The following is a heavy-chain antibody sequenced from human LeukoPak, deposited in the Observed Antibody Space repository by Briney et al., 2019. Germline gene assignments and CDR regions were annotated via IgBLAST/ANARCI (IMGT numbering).Heavy chain of an antibody. CDR2: VYQSGTT. Sequence: SETLSLTCTVSGFSISSGHYWGWVRQPPGAGLEWIGSVYQSGTTYYNPSLKSRVTTSVDMSKNQFSLRLKPVTAADTAVYYCARIFIRNGYSSYFDCWGQGTLVTVSS. CDR1: GFSISSGHY. J-gene: IGHJ4*02. CDR3: ARIFIRNGYSSYFDC. D-gene: IGHD5-18*01. V-gene: IGHV4-38-2*02.